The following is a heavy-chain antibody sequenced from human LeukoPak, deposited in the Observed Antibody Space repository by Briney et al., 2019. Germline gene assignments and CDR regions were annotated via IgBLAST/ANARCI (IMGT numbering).Heavy chain of an antibody. V-gene: IGHV4-4*07. D-gene: IGHD6-6*01. CDR3: GRGYSSSSRRVCHW. J-gene: IGHJ4*02. CDR2: IYTSGST. CDR1: GGSISTYY. Sequence: SETLSLTCTVSGGSISTYYWSWIRQPAGKGLEWIGRIYTSGSTNYNPPLKSRVTMSVDTSKNQFSLTLNSVTAADPAVYYRGRGYSSSSRRVCHWWGQGTVVSVSS.